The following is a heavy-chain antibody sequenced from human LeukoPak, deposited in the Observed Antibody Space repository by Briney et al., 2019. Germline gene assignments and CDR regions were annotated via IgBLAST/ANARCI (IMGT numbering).Heavy chain of an antibody. D-gene: IGHD2-2*01. CDR2: IDPSDSYT. CDR3: LLKGYCSSTSCYPFDY. V-gene: IGHV5-10-1*01. J-gene: IGHJ4*02. CDR1: GYSFTSYW. Sequence: GESLKISCKGSGYSFTSYWISWVRQMPGKGLEWMGRIDPSDSYTNYSPSFQGHVTISADKSISTAYLQWSSLMASDTAMYYCLLKGYCSSTSCYPFDYWGQGTLVTVSS.